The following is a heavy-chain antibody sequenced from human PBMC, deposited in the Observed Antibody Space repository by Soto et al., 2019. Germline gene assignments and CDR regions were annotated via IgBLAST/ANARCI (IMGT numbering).Heavy chain of an antibody. Sequence: QVQLVESGGGVVQPGRSLRLSCTASGFTFNTYAMYWVRQAPGKGLEWVAVISYDGSNKYYTDSVKGRFTISRENSKNTLYLQMSSLRAEDTAVYYCARDFPIIQYHRGSSAFFDYWGQGTLVTVSS. CDR3: ARDFPIIQYHRGSSAFFDY. V-gene: IGHV3-30-3*01. CDR2: ISYDGSNK. D-gene: IGHD2-2*01. CDR1: GFTFNTYA. J-gene: IGHJ4*02.